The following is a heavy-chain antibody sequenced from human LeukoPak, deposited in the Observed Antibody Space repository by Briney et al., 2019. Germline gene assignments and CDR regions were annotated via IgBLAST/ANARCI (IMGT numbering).Heavy chain of an antibody. Sequence: PGGSLRLSCAASGFSVNSNFMIWVRKAPGKGLEWVSVIYRGGNTYYADSVKGRFTISRDNSKNTLYLQMNSLRAEDTAVYYCAREQRYYYDSSGTPAWGQGTLVTVSS. CDR1: GFSVNSNF. CDR3: AREQRYYYDSSGTPA. J-gene: IGHJ5*02. V-gene: IGHV3-53*01. D-gene: IGHD3-22*01. CDR2: IYRGGNT.